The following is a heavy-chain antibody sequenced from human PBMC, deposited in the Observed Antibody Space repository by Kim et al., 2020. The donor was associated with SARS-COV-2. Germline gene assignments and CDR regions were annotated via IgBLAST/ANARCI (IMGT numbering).Heavy chain of an antibody. CDR3: ARGGSSSSTEYYYYGMDV. CDR2: INAGNGNT. CDR1: GYTFTSYA. J-gene: IGHJ6*02. Sequence: ASVKVSCKASGYTFTSYAMHWVRQAPGQRLEWMGWINAGNGNTKYSQKFQGRVTITRDTSASTAYMELSSLRSEDTAVYYCARGGSSSSTEYYYYGMDVWGQGTTVTVSS. D-gene: IGHD6-6*01. V-gene: IGHV1-3*01.